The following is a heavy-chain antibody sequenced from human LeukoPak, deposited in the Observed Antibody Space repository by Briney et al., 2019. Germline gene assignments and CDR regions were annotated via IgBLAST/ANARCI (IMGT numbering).Heavy chain of an antibody. V-gene: IGHV1-8*01. J-gene: IGHJ4*02. CDR1: GYTFTSYD. D-gene: IGHD5-18*01. CDR2: MNPNSGNT. CDR3: ARGPPSYSSYYFDY. Sequence: ASVKVSCKASGYTFTSYDINWVRQATGQGLEWMGWMNPNSGNTGYAQKFQGRVTMTRNTSIGTAYMELSSLRSEDTAVYYCARGPPSYSSYYFDYWGQGTLVTVSS.